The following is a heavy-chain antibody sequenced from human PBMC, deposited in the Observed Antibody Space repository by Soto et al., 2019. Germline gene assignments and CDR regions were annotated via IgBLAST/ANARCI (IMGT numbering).Heavy chain of an antibody. CDR3: ARGSLAARPYHYDY. Sequence: EVQLLESGGGLVQPGGSLRLSCAASGFTFNSYAMSWVRQAPGKGLEGVSGISDSGGSTYYADSMKGRFSISGDNSKNTLYVQMSSLRAEDTAVYYCARGSLAARPYHYDYWGQGTLVTVSS. V-gene: IGHV3-23*01. CDR1: GFTFNSYA. D-gene: IGHD6-6*01. CDR2: ISDSGGST. J-gene: IGHJ4*02.